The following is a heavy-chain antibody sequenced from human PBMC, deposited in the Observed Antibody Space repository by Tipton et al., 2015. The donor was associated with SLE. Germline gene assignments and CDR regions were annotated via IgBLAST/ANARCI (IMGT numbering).Heavy chain of an antibody. D-gene: IGHD6-13*01. CDR1: GGSITTRSYY. V-gene: IGHV4-39*02. CDR2: ISYSGAT. Sequence: TLSLTCIVSGGSITTRSYYWGWIRQPPGKGLEWIASISYSGATHYNPSLKSRVTISRDTSGNQFSLNLSSVTASDAAVYFCTRAEFSSNWYMYWHFDLWGRGTLVTVSS. J-gene: IGHJ2*01. CDR3: TRAEFSSNWYMYWHFDL.